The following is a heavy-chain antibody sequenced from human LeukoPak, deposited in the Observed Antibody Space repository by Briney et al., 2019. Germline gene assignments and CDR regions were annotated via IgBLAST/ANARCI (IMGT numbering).Heavy chain of an antibody. CDR2: ISYSGSI. CDR3: ARQASCSGTNCYPFDY. J-gene: IGHJ4*02. D-gene: IGHD2-2*01. Sequence: KPSETLPLTCTASGGSISGDNWSWIRQPPGKGLEWIGWISYSGSITYYPSLKTRVSMSLDTSKNQFSLKLSTVTAADTAVYYCARQASCSGTNCYPFDYWGQGTLVTVSS. V-gene: IGHV4-59*08. CDR1: GGSISGDN.